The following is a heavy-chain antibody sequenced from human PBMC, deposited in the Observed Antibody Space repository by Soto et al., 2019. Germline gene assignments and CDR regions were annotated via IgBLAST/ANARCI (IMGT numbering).Heavy chain of an antibody. Sequence: PVVSLRISWAASGFTFSSYGMHWVRQVPGKGLEWVAVIWYDGSNKYYADSVKGRFTISRDNSKNTLYLQMNSLRAEDTAVYYCARQIRGGAPRIDYWGQGTLVTVSS. D-gene: IGHD4-17*01. V-gene: IGHV3-33*01. CDR2: IWYDGSNK. CDR3: ARQIRGGAPRIDY. CDR1: GFTFSSYG. J-gene: IGHJ4*02.